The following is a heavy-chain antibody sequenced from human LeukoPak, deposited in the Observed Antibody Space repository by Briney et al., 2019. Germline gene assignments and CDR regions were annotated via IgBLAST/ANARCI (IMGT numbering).Heavy chain of an antibody. D-gene: IGHD3-9*01. CDR1: GYTFTSYG. CDR3: ARDPGQYYDILTGYYTPYYFDY. V-gene: IGHV1-18*01. Sequence: ASVKVSCKASGYTFTSYGISWVRQAPGQGLEWMGWISAYNGNTNYAQKLQGRVTMTTDTTTSTAYMELRSLRSDDTAVYYCARDPGQYYDILTGYYTPYYFDYWGQGTLVTVSS. CDR2: ISAYNGNT. J-gene: IGHJ4*02.